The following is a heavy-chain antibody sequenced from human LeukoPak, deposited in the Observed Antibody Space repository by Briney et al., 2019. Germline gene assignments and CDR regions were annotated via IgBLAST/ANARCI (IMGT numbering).Heavy chain of an antibody. J-gene: IGHJ6*02. V-gene: IGHV4-4*02. CDR1: GGSISSSNW. Sequence: SETLSLTCAVSGGSISSSNWWSWVRQPPGKGLEWIGEIYHSGSTNYNPSLKSRVTISVDKSKNQFSLKLSSVTAADTAVYYCARDPVAGTVRYYYGMDVWGQGTTVTVSS. CDR3: ARDPVAGTVRYYYGMDV. D-gene: IGHD6-19*01. CDR2: IYHSGST.